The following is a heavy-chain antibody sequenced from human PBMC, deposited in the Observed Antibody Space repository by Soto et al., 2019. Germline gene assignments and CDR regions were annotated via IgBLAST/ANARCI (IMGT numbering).Heavy chain of an antibody. CDR1: GGTFSSYA. J-gene: IGHJ6*02. V-gene: IGHV1-69*12. Sequence: QVQLVQSGAAVKKPGSSVKVSCKASGGTFSSYAISWVRQAPGQGLEWMGGIIPIFGTANYAQKFQGRVTITADESTSTAYTERSRLSSEDTAVYYCATFLRRTTVAAHGVDVWGQGTTVTVSS. D-gene: IGHD2-15*01. CDR3: ATFLRRTTVAAHGVDV. CDR2: IIPIFGTA.